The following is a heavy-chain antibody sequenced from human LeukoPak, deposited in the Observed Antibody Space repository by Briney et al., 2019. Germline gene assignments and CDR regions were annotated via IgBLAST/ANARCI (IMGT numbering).Heavy chain of an antibody. J-gene: IGHJ4*02. CDR2: IRWNSGSI. CDR1: GFIFXNYA. D-gene: IGHD6-19*01. V-gene: IGHV3-9*01. CDR3: AKDNRRHYTSGPNPDSLH. Sequence: GGSLRLSCAGSGFIFXNYAMHWVRQPPGKGLEWXSXIRWNSGSIDYADSVKGRFTISRDNAKNSLYLQMNSLRVEDTAFYYCAKDNRRHYTSGPNPDSLHWGQGALVTVSS.